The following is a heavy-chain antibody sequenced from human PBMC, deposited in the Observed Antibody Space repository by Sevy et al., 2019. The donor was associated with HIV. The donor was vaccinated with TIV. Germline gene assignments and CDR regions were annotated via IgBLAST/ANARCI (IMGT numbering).Heavy chain of an antibody. Sequence: GGSLRLSCAGSGFTFNSHTMNWVRQAPGKGLEWVSSISSSSSYIYYGDSVKGRFTISRDNAKSSLFLQMNSLRVEDTAIYFCARVKDYGDYGAFDIWGQGTMVTVSS. J-gene: IGHJ3*02. V-gene: IGHV3-21*01. D-gene: IGHD4-17*01. CDR1: GFTFNSHT. CDR3: ARVKDYGDYGAFDI. CDR2: ISSSSSYI.